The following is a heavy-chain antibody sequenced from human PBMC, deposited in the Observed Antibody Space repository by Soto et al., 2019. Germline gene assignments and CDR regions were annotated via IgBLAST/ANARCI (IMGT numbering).Heavy chain of an antibody. CDR1: GFTFTSSA. CDR3: AADHYSGSPYYYGMDV. V-gene: IGHV1-58*01. D-gene: IGHD1-26*01. Sequence: SVKVSCKASGFTFTSSAVQWVRQARGQRLEWIGWIVVGSGNTNYAQKFQERVTITRDMSTSTAYMELSSLRSEDTAVYYCAADHYSGSPYYYGMDVWGQGTTVTVSS. J-gene: IGHJ6*02. CDR2: IVVGSGNT.